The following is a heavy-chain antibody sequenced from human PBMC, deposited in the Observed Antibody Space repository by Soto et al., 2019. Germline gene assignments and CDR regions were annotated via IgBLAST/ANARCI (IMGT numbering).Heavy chain of an antibody. Sequence: QVQLVQSGAEEQKRGPSVKVSCKASGYTFTSYAMHWDRQAPGQRPERMGWINTGNGNTKYSQKFQGRVTITRDTSASTAYMELSSLRSEDTAVYYCARSIVVVTALDYWGQGTLVTVSS. D-gene: IGHD2-21*02. CDR2: INTGNGNT. CDR1: GYTFTSYA. CDR3: ARSIVVVTALDY. V-gene: IGHV1-3*04. J-gene: IGHJ4*02.